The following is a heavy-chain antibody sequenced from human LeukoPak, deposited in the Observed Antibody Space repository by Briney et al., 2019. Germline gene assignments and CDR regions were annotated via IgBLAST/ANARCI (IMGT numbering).Heavy chain of an antibody. Sequence: PSETLSLTCTVSGGSISSGGYYWSWIRQHPGKGLEWIGYIYYSGNTYYNPSLKSRVTISVDTSKNQFSLKLSSVTAADTAVYYCARVDGSSANYYFGYWGQGTLVTVSS. J-gene: IGHJ4*02. CDR2: IYYSGNT. D-gene: IGHD6-6*01. V-gene: IGHV4-31*03. CDR3: ARVDGSSANYYFGY. CDR1: GGSISSGGYY.